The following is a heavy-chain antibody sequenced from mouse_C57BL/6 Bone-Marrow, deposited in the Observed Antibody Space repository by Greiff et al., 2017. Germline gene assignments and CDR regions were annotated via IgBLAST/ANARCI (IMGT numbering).Heavy chain of an antibody. Sequence: EVKVEESGGGLVQPGGSMKLSCVASGFTFSNYWMNWVRQSPEKGLEWVAQIRLKSDNYATHYAESVKGRFTISRDDSKSSVYLQMNNLRAKDTGIYYCTGGTTVVEDYYAMDYWGQGTSVTVSS. CDR3: TGGTTVVEDYYAMDY. V-gene: IGHV6-3*01. CDR2: IRLKSDNYAT. CDR1: GFTFSNYW. D-gene: IGHD1-1*01. J-gene: IGHJ4*01.